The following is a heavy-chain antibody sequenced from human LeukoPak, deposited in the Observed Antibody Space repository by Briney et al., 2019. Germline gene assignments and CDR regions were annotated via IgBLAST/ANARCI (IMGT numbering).Heavy chain of an antibody. Sequence: ASVTVSCKPSGYTFTDYYIHWVRQAPGQGLEWMGWINTNNGGTKHAQKFQGSVSLPRDTSISTAFMHLRRLRSDDTAVYYCARDGNPDYSGNLFDYWGQGTLVTVSS. CDR3: ARDGNPDYSGNLFDY. CDR1: GYTFTDYY. J-gene: IGHJ4*02. V-gene: IGHV1-2*02. D-gene: IGHD4-23*01. CDR2: INTNNGGT.